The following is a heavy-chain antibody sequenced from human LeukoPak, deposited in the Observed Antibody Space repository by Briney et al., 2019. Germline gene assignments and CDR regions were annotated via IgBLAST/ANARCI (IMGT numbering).Heavy chain of an antibody. CDR1: GFIFSNYG. V-gene: IGHV3-30*18. D-gene: IGHD4-23*01. Sequence: GGSLRLSCAASGFIFSNYGMHWVRQAPGKGLEWVAVISYDETNKYYEDSVKGRFTISRDSSKNTLYLQMSSLRDEDTAVYYCAKNNDYGGSYWYFDLWGRGTLVTVSS. CDR3: AKNNDYGGSYWYFDL. CDR2: ISYDETNK. J-gene: IGHJ2*01.